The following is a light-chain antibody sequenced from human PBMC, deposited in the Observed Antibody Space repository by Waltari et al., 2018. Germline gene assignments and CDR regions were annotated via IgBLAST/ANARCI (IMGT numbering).Light chain of an antibody. J-gene: IGKJ2*01. CDR1: QSLTKRY. CDR2: GAS. CDR3: QQYGSSVLYT. V-gene: IGKV3-20*01. Sequence: VLTQSPGTLSLSPGESATLPCRPSQSLTKRYLALDQQKPGQAPRLLIYGASSRAAGIPDRFSGSGSGTDFSLTISRLEPEDSAVYYCQQYGSSVLYTFGQGTKLEIK.